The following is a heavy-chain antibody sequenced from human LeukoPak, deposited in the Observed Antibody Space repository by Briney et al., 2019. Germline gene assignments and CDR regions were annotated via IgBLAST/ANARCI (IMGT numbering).Heavy chain of an antibody. V-gene: IGHV4-4*07. Sequence: SETLSLTCTVSGGSISSYYWSWIRQPAGKGLEWIGRVYTSGSPNYNPSLESRVTISVDTSKNQFSLKLSSVTAADTAVYYCARHVALGGWFDPWGQGTLVTVSS. D-gene: IGHD3-10*01. CDR1: GGSISSYY. CDR2: VYTSGSP. CDR3: ARHVALGGWFDP. J-gene: IGHJ5*02.